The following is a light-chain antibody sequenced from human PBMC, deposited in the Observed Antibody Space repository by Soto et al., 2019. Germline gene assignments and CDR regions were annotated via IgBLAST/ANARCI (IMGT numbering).Light chain of an antibody. CDR2: AAS. J-gene: IGKJ3*01. V-gene: IGKV1-39*01. CDR1: QSISSY. Sequence: DIQMTQSPSSLAASVGDRVTITCRASQSISSYLNWYQQKPGKAPKLLIYAASSLQSGVPSRFSGSGSGTDLTLAISSLQPEDFATYYCPQSYSTPRTFGPGTKVDIK. CDR3: PQSYSTPRT.